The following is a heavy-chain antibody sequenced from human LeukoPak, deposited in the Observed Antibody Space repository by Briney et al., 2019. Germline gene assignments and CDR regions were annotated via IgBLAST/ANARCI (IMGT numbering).Heavy chain of an antibody. Sequence: GASVKVSCKASGYTFTSYAMHWVRQAPGQRLEWMGWINAGNGNTKYSQEFQGRVTITRDTSASTAYMELSSLRSEDMAVYYCAREATSEEGAFDIWGQGTMVTVSS. V-gene: IGHV1-3*03. CDR3: AREATSEEGAFDI. J-gene: IGHJ3*02. CDR2: INAGNGNT. CDR1: GYTFTSYA. D-gene: IGHD5-12*01.